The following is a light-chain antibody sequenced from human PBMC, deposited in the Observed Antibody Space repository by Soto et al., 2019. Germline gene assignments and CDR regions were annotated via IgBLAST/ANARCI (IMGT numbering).Light chain of an antibody. J-gene: IGLJ3*02. CDR3: QVWDRSSDHVV. CDR1: NIGSKS. CDR2: DDS. Sequence: SYELTQPPSVSVALGLTARITCGGNNIGSKSVHWYQQKPGQAPVLVVSDDSDRPSGIPERISGSNSGNTATLTISRVEAGDEADYYCQVWDRSSDHVVFGGGTKFTVL. V-gene: IGLV3-21*02.